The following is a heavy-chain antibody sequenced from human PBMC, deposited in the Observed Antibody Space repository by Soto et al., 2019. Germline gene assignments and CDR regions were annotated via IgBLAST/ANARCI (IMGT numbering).Heavy chain of an antibody. Sequence: QVQLVESGGGVVQPGRSLRLSCAASGFTFSSYGMHWVRQAPGKGLEWVAVIWYDGSNKYYADSVKGRFTISRDNSKNTLYLQMNSLRAEDTAVYYCARAHSWSYYWGYSFDYWGQGTLVTVSS. CDR3: ARAHSWSYYWGYSFDY. V-gene: IGHV3-33*01. CDR1: GFTFSSYG. D-gene: IGHD1-26*01. CDR2: IWYDGSNK. J-gene: IGHJ4*02.